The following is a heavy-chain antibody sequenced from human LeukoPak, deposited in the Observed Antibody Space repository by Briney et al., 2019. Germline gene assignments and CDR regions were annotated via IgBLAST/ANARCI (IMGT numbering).Heavy chain of an antibody. CDR1: GYTFTSYD. CDR3: ARGDGDKRYYYYYYMDV. V-gene: IGHV1-8*01. Sequence: ASVKVSGKASGYTFTSYDINWVRQATGQGLEWMGWMNPNSGNTGYAQKFQGRVTMTRNTSISTAYMELSSLRSEDTAVYYCARGDGDKRYYYYYYMDVWGKGTTVTVSS. D-gene: IGHD4-17*01. J-gene: IGHJ6*03. CDR2: MNPNSGNT.